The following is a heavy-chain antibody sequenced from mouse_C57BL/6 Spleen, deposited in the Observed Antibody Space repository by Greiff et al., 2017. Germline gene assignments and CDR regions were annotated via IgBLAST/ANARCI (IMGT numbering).Heavy chain of an antibody. D-gene: IGHD1-1*01. Sequence: VQLQQSGPELVKPGASVKMSCKASGYTFTDYNMHWVKQSHGKSLEWIGYINPNNGGTSYNQKFKGKATLTVNKSSSTAYMELRSLTSEDSAVYYCARYYYGSPSWFAYWGQGTLVTVSA. V-gene: IGHV1-22*01. CDR1: GYTFTDYN. CDR3: ARYYYGSPSWFAY. CDR2: INPNNGGT. J-gene: IGHJ3*01.